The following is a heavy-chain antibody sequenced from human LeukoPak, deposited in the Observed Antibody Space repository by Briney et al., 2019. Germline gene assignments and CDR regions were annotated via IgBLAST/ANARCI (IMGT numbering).Heavy chain of an antibody. CDR3: AKDPIPGGDGYNPLDY. CDR1: GFTFSSYA. CDR2: ISYDGSNK. V-gene: IGHV3-30-3*01. J-gene: IGHJ4*02. Sequence: PGRSLRLSCAASGFTFSSYAMHWVRQAPGKGLEWVAVISYDGSNKYYADSVKGRFTISRDNAKNSLYLQMNSLRAEDAALYYCAKDPIPGGDGYNPLDYWGQGTLVTVSS. D-gene: IGHD5-24*01.